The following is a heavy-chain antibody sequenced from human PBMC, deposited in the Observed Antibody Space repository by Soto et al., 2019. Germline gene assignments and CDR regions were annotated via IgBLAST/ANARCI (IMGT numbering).Heavy chain of an antibody. V-gene: IGHV3-23*01. D-gene: IGHD3-22*01. CDR3: AKTTYYYDSSGYYAS. CDR1: GFTFTTYA. CDR2: INTAGTT. Sequence: GGSLRLSCAASGFTFTTYAMTWVRQAPGKGLEWLSAINTAGTTYYADSVKGRFTISRDNAKNTLYLQMNGLRVEDTAVYYCAKTTYYYDSSGYYASWGQGTMVTVSS. J-gene: IGHJ3*01.